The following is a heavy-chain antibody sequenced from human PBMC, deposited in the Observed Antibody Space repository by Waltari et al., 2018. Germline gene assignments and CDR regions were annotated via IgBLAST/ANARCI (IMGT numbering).Heavy chain of an antibody. Sequence: QVQLQESGPGLVNPSQTLSLTCTVSGGSISSEAYWWTWIRQPAGKGLDGIGRVYTKGATTYNPALRSRAIISIDTSRDQFFLQLSSVTAADTAMYYCTRGGLPLANWFDPWGQGTLVTVSS. D-gene: IGHD2-21*01. J-gene: IGHJ5*02. V-gene: IGHV4-61*02. CDR1: GGSISSEAYW. CDR3: TRGGLPLANWFDP. CDR2: VYTKGAT.